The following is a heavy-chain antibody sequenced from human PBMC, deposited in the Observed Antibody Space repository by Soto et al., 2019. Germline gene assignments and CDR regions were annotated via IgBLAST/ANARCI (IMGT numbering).Heavy chain of an antibody. D-gene: IGHD6-19*01. Sequence: SETLSLTCTVSGGSISSYYWTWIRQPPGKGLEWIGFIYYSGNTNYNPSLKSRVTISVDTSKNQFSLKLSSVTAADTAVYYCARGYNSDWYKLYYFDYWGQGTLVTVSS. CDR2: IYYSGNT. CDR1: GGSISSYY. V-gene: IGHV4-59*01. CDR3: ARGYNSDWYKLYYFDY. J-gene: IGHJ4*02.